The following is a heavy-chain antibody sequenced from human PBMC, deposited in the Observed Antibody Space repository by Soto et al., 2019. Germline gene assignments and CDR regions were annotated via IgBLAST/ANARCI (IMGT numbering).Heavy chain of an antibody. CDR2: INHGGVT. V-gene: IGHV4-34*01. CDR1: GGSLSGYY. Sequence: QVQLQQWGAGLLKPSETLSLTCVVYGGSLSGYYWSWIRQPPGKGLEWIGEINHGGVTNYHPSLKSRVTISVDTSKNQFSLKLASVTAADTAVYYCAIGGGGGSCPDYWGQGTLVTVSS. J-gene: IGHJ4*02. D-gene: IGHD2-15*01. CDR3: AIGGGGGSCPDY.